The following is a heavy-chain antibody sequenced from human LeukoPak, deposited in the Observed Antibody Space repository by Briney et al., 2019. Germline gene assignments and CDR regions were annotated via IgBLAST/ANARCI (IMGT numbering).Heavy chain of an antibody. J-gene: IGHJ4*02. CDR2: IYYSGST. V-gene: IGHV4-61*08. Sequence: RASETLSFTCAVSGGSISSGGYSWSWIRQPPGKGLEWIGYIYYSGSTNYNPSLKSRVTISVDTSKNQFSLKLSSVTAADTAVYYCAKGVTLDYWGQGTLVTVSS. CDR1: GGSISSGGYS. D-gene: IGHD3-10*01. CDR3: AKGVTLDY.